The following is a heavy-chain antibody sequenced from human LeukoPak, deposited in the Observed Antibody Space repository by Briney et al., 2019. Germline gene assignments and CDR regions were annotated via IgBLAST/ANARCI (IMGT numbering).Heavy chain of an antibody. CDR3: ARSRGHRGYDTGGFDY. V-gene: IGHV1-69*05. J-gene: IGHJ4*02. CDR2: IIPIFGTA. Sequence: GASVKVSCKASGGTFSSYAISWVRQAPGQGLDWMGGIIPIFGTANYAQKFQGRVTITTDESTSTAYMELSSLRSEDTAVYYCARSRGHRGYDTGGFDYWGQGTLVTVSS. D-gene: IGHD5-12*01. CDR1: GGTFSSYA.